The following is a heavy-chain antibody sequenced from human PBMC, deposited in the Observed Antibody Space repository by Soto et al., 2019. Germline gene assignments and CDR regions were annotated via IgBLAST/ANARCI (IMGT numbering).Heavy chain of an antibody. D-gene: IGHD6-19*01. CDR2: IVVGSGNT. J-gene: IGHJ4*02. CDR3: ADVGAIAVAGTDCDY. CDR1: GLTFTSSA. Sequence: GASVKVSCKASGLTFTSSAMQWVRQARGQRLEWIGWIVVGSGNTNYAQKFQERVTITRDMSTSTAYMELSSLRSEDAAVYYCADVGAIAVAGTDCDYWGQETLVNVSS. V-gene: IGHV1-58*02.